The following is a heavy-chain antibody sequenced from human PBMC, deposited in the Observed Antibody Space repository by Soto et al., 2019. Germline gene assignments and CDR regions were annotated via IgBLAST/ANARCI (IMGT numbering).Heavy chain of an antibody. CDR1: GFSFTTYW. V-gene: IGHV5-51*01. D-gene: IGHD6-19*01. CDR2: ISPGDSDT. Sequence: GESLKISCKASGFSFTTYWIAWVRQVPGKGLEWVGIISPGDSDTRYSPSFQGQVAISADRSITTAYLQWSSLKASDTAIYYCARHEQFYYHYYGMDVWGQGTTVTVSS. CDR3: ARHEQFYYHYYGMDV. J-gene: IGHJ6*02.